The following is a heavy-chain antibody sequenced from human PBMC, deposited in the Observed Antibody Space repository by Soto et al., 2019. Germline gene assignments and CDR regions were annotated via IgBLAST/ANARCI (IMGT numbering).Heavy chain of an antibody. CDR1: GFTFSSYG. Sequence: QVPLVESGGGVVQPGRSLRLSCAASGFTFSSYGMHWVRQAPGKGLEWVAVIWYDGSNKYYADSVKGRFTISRDNSKNTLYLQMNSLRAEDTAVYYCARQIAARRFARPDYWGQGTLVTVSS. J-gene: IGHJ4*02. D-gene: IGHD6-6*01. CDR2: IWYDGSNK. V-gene: IGHV3-33*01. CDR3: ARQIAARRFARPDY.